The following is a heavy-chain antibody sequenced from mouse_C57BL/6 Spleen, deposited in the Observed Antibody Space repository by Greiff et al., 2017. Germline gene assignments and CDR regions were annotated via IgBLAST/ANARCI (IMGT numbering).Heavy chain of an antibody. Sequence: VKLMESGPGILQSSQTLSLTCSFSGFSLSTSGMGVSWIRQPSGKGLEWLAHIYWDDDKRYNPSLKSRLTISKDTSRNQVFLKITSVDTADTATYYCARRGITTVVEDAMDYWGQGTSVTVSS. CDR2: IYWDDDK. CDR1: GFSLSTSGMG. CDR3: ARRGITTVVEDAMDY. V-gene: IGHV8-12*01. D-gene: IGHD1-1*01. J-gene: IGHJ4*01.